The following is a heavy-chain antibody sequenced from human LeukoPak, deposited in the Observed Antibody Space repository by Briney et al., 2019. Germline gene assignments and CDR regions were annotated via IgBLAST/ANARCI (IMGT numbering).Heavy chain of an antibody. CDR2: IRSSSSTI. CDR3: ARDRDGYNESPQTH. J-gene: IGHJ3*01. CDR1: GFTFSSYS. Sequence: GGSLRLXCAASGFTFSSYSMNWVRQAPGKGLEWVSYIRSSSSTIYYADSVKGRFTISRDNAKNSLYLQMNSLRAEDTAVYYCARDRDGYNESPQTHWGQGTMVTVSS. V-gene: IGHV3-48*01. D-gene: IGHD5-24*01.